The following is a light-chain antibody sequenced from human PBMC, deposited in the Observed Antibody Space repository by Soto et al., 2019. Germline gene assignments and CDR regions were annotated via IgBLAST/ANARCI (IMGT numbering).Light chain of an antibody. V-gene: IGKV1-12*02. Sequence: DIQMTQSPSSVSASIGDRVTITCRASQHINTWLAWYQRKPGKAPNLLIYAASSLQSGVPSRFSGSGSGTDFTLNISSLQPEDIATYYCHLANMSPFTFGGGTKVEI. CDR1: QHINTW. J-gene: IGKJ4*01. CDR3: HLANMSPFT. CDR2: AAS.